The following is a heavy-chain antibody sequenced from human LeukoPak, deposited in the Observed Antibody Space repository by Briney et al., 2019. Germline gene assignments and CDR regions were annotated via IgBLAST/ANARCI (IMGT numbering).Heavy chain of an antibody. CDR3: ARELSGTTSYYFDY. Sequence: TGGSLRLSCAASGFTFNIYAMSWVRQAPGKGLEWVAGISGSGGSTYYADSVKGRFTISRDNSDNTLYLQMSGLRVEDTAVYYCARELSGTTSYYFDYWGQGTLVTVSS. CDR2: ISGSGGST. V-gene: IGHV3-23*01. J-gene: IGHJ4*02. CDR1: GFTFNIYA. D-gene: IGHD1-7*01.